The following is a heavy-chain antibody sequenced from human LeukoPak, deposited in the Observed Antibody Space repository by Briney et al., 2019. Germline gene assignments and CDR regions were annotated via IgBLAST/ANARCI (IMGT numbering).Heavy chain of an antibody. D-gene: IGHD5-18*01. V-gene: IGHV3-30*04. CDR3: ATYRQVLLPFES. J-gene: IGHJ4*02. Sequence: GGSLRLSCAASGFTFSSYAMHWVRQAPGKGLEWVAVISYDGSNKYYADSVRGRFTISRDNSKSTLFLQMNSLRAEDTAIYYCATYRQVLLPFESWGQGTLVTVSS. CDR1: GFTFSSYA. CDR2: ISYDGSNK.